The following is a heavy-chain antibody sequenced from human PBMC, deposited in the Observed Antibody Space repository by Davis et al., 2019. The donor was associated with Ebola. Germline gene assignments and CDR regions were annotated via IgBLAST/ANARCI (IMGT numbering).Heavy chain of an antibody. D-gene: IGHD2-2*02. CDR1: GGSISSSNW. J-gene: IGHJ6*02. V-gene: IGHV4-4*02. Sequence: SETLSLTCAVSGGSISSSNWWRWVRQPPGKGLEWIGEIYHSGSTNYNPSLKSRVTISVDTSKNQFSLKLSSVTAADTAVYYCARSEVRYCSSTSCYNYGMDVWGQGTTVTVSS. CDR2: IYHSGST. CDR3: ARSEVRYCSSTSCYNYGMDV.